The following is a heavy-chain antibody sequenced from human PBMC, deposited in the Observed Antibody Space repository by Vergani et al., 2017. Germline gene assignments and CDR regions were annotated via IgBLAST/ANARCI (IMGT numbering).Heavy chain of an antibody. J-gene: IGHJ3*02. Sequence: QVQLVQSGAEVKKPGASVKVSCKASGYTFTGYYMHWVRQAPGQGLEWMGGIIPIFGTANYAQKFQGRVTITADESTSTAYMELSSLRSEDTAVYYCAREGQRAPYDAFDIWGQGTMVTVSS. CDR2: IIPIFGTA. V-gene: IGHV1-69*01. CDR1: GYTFTGYY. CDR3: AREGQRAPYDAFDI.